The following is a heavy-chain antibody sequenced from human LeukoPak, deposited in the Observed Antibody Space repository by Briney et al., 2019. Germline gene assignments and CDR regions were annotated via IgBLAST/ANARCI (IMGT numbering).Heavy chain of an antibody. CDR1: GFTFSSYA. J-gene: IGHJ6*02. CDR3: ARCHGDFYYYYGMDV. V-gene: IGHV3-48*02. D-gene: IGHD4-17*01. CDR2: ISSSSTI. Sequence: GGSLRLSCAASGFTFSSYAMSWVRQAPGKGLEWVSYISSSSTIYYEDSVKGRFTISRDNAKNSLYLQMNNLRDEDTAVYYCARCHGDFYYYYGMDVWGQGTTVTVSS.